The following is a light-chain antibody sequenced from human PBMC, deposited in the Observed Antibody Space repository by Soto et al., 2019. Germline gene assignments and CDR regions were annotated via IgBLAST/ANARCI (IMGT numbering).Light chain of an antibody. Sequence: DIQMTQSPTSLSASVGDRVTITCRASQTINKNLNWYRHKLGKAPELLIYDASDSQAGVPSRFSGSGSGTDFTLIKSGLQPEDFATYYCQQSYNSPYTFGQGTKLEIK. CDR3: QQSYNSPYT. CDR1: QTINKN. V-gene: IGKV1-39*01. CDR2: DAS. J-gene: IGKJ2*01.